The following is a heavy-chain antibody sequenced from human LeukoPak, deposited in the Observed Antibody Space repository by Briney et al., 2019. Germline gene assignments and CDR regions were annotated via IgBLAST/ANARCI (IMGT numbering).Heavy chain of an antibody. Sequence: KASETLSLTCTVSGGSISSYYWTWIRQPPGKGLEWIGYIHYSGSTNLNPPLKSRVTISVDTSKNQFSLNLSSVTAADTAVYFCARERGYYDHWGQGTLVTVSS. CDR1: GGSISSYY. D-gene: IGHD3-10*01. V-gene: IGHV4-59*01. CDR2: IHYSGST. J-gene: IGHJ4*02. CDR3: ARERGYYDH.